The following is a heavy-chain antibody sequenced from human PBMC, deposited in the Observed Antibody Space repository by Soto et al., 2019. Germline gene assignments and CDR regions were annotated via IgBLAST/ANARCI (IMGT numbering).Heavy chain of an antibody. CDR1: GFTFSSYA. J-gene: IGHJ4*02. D-gene: IGHD1-26*01. CDR2: ISGSGGST. Sequence: EVQLLESGGGLVQPGGSLRLSCAASGFTFSSYAMSWVRQAPGKGLEWVSAISGSGGSTYYAGSVKSRFTISRDNSKNTLYLQMNSLRAEDTAVYYCAKGPKQWELLGGFAYWGQGTLVTVSS. CDR3: AKGPKQWELLGGFAY. V-gene: IGHV3-23*01.